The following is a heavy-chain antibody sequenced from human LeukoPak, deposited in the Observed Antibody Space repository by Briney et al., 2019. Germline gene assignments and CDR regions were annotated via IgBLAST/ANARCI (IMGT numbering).Heavy chain of an antibody. D-gene: IGHD3-10*01. V-gene: IGHV4-39*01. Sequence: KPSETLSLTCTASGGSISSSSYYWGWIRQPPGKGLEWISNIYYSGISYYNPSLKSRVTISVGTSKNQFSLNLSSVTAADTAVYYCARTYGGYYYGMDVWGQGTTVTVSS. CDR1: GGSISSSSYY. CDR3: ARTYGGYYYGMDV. J-gene: IGHJ6*02. CDR2: IYYSGIS.